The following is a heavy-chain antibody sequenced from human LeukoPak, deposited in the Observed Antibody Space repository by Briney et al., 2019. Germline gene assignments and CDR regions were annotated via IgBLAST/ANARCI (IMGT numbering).Heavy chain of an antibody. Sequence: GGSLRLSCAASGFTFSSYSMNWVRQAPGKGLEWVSSISSSSSYIYYADSVKGRFTISRDNAKNSLYLQMNSLRAEDTAVYYCAREVTNDKEGYWGQGTLVTVSS. CDR1: GFTFSSYS. D-gene: IGHD3-22*01. J-gene: IGHJ4*02. CDR3: AREVTNDKEGY. V-gene: IGHV3-21*01. CDR2: ISSSSSYI.